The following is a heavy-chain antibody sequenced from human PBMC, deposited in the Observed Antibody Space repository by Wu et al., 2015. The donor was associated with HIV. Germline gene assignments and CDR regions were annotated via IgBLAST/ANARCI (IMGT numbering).Heavy chain of an antibody. CDR2: IIPILVKP. D-gene: IGHD2-2*01. V-gene: IGHV1-69*12. Sequence: QVQLVQSGTEGKKPRSSVKVSCKASGDTFSTSTFTWVRQTPGQGLQWMGGIIPILVKPHYARRFQGKVTITADESTSTVYMELRSLKSEDTAIYYCATGEEESAALEYWGQGTLVTVSS. J-gene: IGHJ4*02. CDR1: GDTFSTST. CDR3: ATGEEESAALEY.